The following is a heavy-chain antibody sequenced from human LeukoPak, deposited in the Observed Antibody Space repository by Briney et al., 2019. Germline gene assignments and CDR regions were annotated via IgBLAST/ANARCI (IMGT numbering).Heavy chain of an antibody. V-gene: IGHV4-59*01. J-gene: IGHJ3*02. CDR3: AREGSVNAFNI. Sequence: PSETLSLTCTVSGGSMSCYYWSWIRQPPGKGLEWIGYIYYSGTTNYNPSLKSRVTISVDTSKNQFSLKLSSVTAADTAVYYCAREGSVNAFNIWGQGTMVTVSS. CDR1: GGSMSCYY. CDR2: IYYSGTT.